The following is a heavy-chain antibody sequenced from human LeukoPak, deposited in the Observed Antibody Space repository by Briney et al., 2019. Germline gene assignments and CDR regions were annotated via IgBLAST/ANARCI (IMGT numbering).Heavy chain of an antibody. CDR1: GFTFNEFG. CDR3: AKDTPESIAAADSPFDD. CDR2: IWYDGSNK. V-gene: IGHV3-33*06. J-gene: IGHJ4*02. D-gene: IGHD6-13*01. Sequence: PGGSLRLSCAASGFTFNEFGVHWVRQAPGQGLEWVALIWYDGSNKYYADSVKGRFTISRDNSKNTVYLQMNSLRVEDTAVYYCAKDTPESIAAADSPFDDWGQGTLVTVSS.